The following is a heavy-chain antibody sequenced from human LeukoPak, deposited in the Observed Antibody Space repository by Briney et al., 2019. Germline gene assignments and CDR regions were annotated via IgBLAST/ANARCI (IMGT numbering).Heavy chain of an antibody. J-gene: IGHJ4*02. Sequence: PGGSLRLSCAASGFTFSSYWMHWVRQAPGKGLVWVSRINSDGSSTSYADSVKGRFTISRDNSKNTLYLQMNSLRAEDTAVYYCASRVSRAHYFDYWGQGTLVTVSS. CDR1: GFTFSSYW. CDR3: ASRVSRAHYFDY. V-gene: IGHV3-74*01. CDR2: INSDGSST. D-gene: IGHD6-6*01.